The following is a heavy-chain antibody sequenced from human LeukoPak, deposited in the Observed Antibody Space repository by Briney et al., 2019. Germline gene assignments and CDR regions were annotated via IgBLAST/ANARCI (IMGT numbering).Heavy chain of an antibody. D-gene: IGHD2-2*01. J-gene: IGHJ4*02. CDR2: IYYSGST. CDR1: ARSISSSSYY. V-gene: IGHV4-39*01. CDR3: ARHTASYHVLGVRIVVVPAAEFDY. Sequence: PSETLSLTCTVSARSISSSSYYWGWIRQPPGKGLEWIGSIYYSGSTYYNPSLKSRITISVDTSKNQFSLKLSSVTAADTAVYYCARHTASYHVLGVRIVVVPAAEFDYGGQGTLVTVSA.